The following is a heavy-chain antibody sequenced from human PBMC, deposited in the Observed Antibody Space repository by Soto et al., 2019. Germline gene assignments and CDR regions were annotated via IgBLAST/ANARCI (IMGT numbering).Heavy chain of an antibody. J-gene: IGHJ4*02. CDR1: GFTFRAYW. D-gene: IGHD1-1*01. CDR3: ARRREGTGRTLDY. V-gene: IGHV3-7*05. CDR2: IDQDGSGK. Sequence: EVHQVESGGGLVQRGGSLRLSCAASGFTFRAYWMSWVRQAPGKGLEWVANIDQDGSGKYYVDSVRGRFTISRDNAHNSLYLQTNSLRDEDTAVYFCARRREGTGRTLDYWGQGTLVTVSS.